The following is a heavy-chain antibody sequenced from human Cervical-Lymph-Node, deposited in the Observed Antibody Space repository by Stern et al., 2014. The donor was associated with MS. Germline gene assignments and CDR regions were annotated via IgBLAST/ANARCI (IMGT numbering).Heavy chain of an antibody. D-gene: IGHD6-19*01. CDR3: ARGLSSGWVFGVDY. Sequence: VQLLESGAEVKKPGASVKVSCKASGYTFTGYYMHWGRQAPGQGLEWMGWINPNSGGTNYAQKFQGWVTMTRDTSISTAYMELSRLRSDDTAVYYCARGLSSGWVFGVDYWGQGTLVTVSS. V-gene: IGHV1-2*04. CDR2: INPNSGGT. CDR1: GYTFTGYY. J-gene: IGHJ4*02.